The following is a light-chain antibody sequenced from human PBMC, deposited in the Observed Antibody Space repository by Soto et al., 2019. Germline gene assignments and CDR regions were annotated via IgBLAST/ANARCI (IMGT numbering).Light chain of an antibody. CDR3: AAWDDSLSGLV. V-gene: IGLV1-47*01. CDR2: RNN. Sequence: QSVLTQPPSASGTPGQRVTISCSGSSSNIGSNYVYWYQQLPGTAPKLLIYRNNQRPSGVPDRFSGSKSGTSASLAISGLRSADEADYYCAAWDDSLSGLVFGNGTKVTVL. CDR1: SSNIGSNY. J-gene: IGLJ1*01.